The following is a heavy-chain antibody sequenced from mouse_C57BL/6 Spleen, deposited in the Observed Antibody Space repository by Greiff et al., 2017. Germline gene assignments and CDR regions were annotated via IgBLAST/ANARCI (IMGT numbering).Heavy chain of an antibody. Sequence: QVQLQQPGAELVKPGASVKLSCKASGYTFTSYWMHWVKQRPGQGLEWIGMIHPNSGSTNYNEKFKSKATLTVDKSSSTAYMQLSSLTSEDSAVYYGARTECITTVVATGDYWGQGTSVTVSS. CDR1: GYTFTSYW. D-gene: IGHD1-1*01. V-gene: IGHV1-64*01. CDR2: IHPNSGST. CDR3: ARTECITTVVATGDY. J-gene: IGHJ4*01.